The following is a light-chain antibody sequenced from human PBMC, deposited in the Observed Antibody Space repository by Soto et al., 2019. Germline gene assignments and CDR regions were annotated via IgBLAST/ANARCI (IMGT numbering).Light chain of an antibody. J-gene: IGKJ1*01. CDR1: QSLLHSNGYNY. Sequence: DIAPRKSRLSLTVTLEKPDYLSCRYGQSLLHSNGYNYLDWYLQKPGHSPQLLIYLCSNRASGVPDRFSGSGSGTDFTLKSSIEEAEDVGVYYCMHPLQPWTFGQGTKVDIK. CDR2: LCS. V-gene: IGKV2-28*01. CDR3: MHPLQPWT.